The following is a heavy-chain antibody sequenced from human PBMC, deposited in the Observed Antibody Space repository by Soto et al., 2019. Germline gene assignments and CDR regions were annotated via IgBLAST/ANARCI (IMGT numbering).Heavy chain of an antibody. V-gene: IGHV4-59*08. CDR2: MYNTGST. Sequence: ETLSLTCTVSGGSISGYYWSWIRQPPGKGLEWIGYMYNTGSTVYNPSFKSRVTISVDTSKNQFSLKLSSVTAADTAVYYCARASQDYYDSSGYYSDYWGQGTLVTVSS. J-gene: IGHJ4*02. D-gene: IGHD3-22*01. CDR3: ARASQDYYDSSGYYSDY. CDR1: GGSISGYY.